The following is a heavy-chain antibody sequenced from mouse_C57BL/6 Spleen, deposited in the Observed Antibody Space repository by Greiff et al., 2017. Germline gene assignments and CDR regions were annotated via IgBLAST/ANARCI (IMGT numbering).Heavy chain of an antibody. D-gene: IGHD2-4*01. V-gene: IGHV1-64*01. CDR2: IHPNSGST. Sequence: QVQLQQPGAELVKPGASVKLSCKASGYTFTSSWMHWVKQRPGQGLEWIGMIHPNSGSTNYNEKFKSKATLTVDKSSSTAYMQLSSLTSEDSAVYYCAREGAYDYDGAWFAYWGQGTLVTVSA. J-gene: IGHJ3*01. CDR1: GYTFTSSW. CDR3: AREGAYDYDGAWFAY.